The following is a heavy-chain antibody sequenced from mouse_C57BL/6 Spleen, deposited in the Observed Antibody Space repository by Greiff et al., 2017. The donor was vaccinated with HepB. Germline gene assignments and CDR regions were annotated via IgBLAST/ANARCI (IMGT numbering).Heavy chain of an antibody. Sequence: VQLQQSGPELVKPGASVKISCKASGYAFSSSWMNWVKQRPGKGLEWIGRIYPGDGDTNYNGKFKGKATLTADKSSSTAYMQLSSLTSEDSAVYFCARDLLGFAYWGQRTLVTVSA. CDR1: GYAFSSSW. V-gene: IGHV1-82*01. CDR2: IYPGDGDT. J-gene: IGHJ3*01. D-gene: IGHD2-10*01. CDR3: ARDLLGFAY.